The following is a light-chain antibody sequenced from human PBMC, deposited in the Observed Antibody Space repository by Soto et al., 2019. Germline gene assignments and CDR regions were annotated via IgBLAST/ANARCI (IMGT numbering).Light chain of an antibody. CDR3: QSYDSRLSGSV. V-gene: IGLV1-40*01. J-gene: IGLJ3*02. Sequence: QSVLTQPPSVSGAPGQRVTISCTGSSSNSGAGYDVHWYQQLPGTAPKLLIYGNDNRPSGVPERFSGSKSGTSASLAITGLQAEDEADDYCQSYDSRLSGSVFGGGTKLTVL. CDR2: GND. CDR1: SSNSGAGYD.